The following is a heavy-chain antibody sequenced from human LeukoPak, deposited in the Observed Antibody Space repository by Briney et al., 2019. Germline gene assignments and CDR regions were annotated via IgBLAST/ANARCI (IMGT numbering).Heavy chain of an antibody. J-gene: IGHJ4*02. V-gene: IGHV3-23*01. CDR3: AKANYSGSYYFDS. Sequence: SGGSLRLSCAASGFTFSRSAMNWVRQAPGKGLEWVSSFSASGGTTYYSDSVKGRFTISRDNSKNTLSVQMNSLRAADTAVYYCAKANYSGSYYFDSWGQGTLVTVSS. CDR1: GFTFSRSA. CDR2: FSASGGTT. D-gene: IGHD1-26*01.